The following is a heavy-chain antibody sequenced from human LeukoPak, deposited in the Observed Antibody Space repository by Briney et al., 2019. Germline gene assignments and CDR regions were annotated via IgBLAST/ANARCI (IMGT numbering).Heavy chain of an antibody. V-gene: IGHV3-23*01. D-gene: IGHD1-1*01. Sequence: GGSLRLSCAASGFTFSTYTMYWVRQPPGKGLEWVSIIGGSGGDIHYADSVKGRFTISRDNSKNTLYLQMNSLRVEDTAIYYCARGRPGDYFDSWGQGILVTVAS. J-gene: IGHJ4*02. CDR1: GFTFSTYT. CDR2: IGGSGGDI. CDR3: ARGRPGDYFDS.